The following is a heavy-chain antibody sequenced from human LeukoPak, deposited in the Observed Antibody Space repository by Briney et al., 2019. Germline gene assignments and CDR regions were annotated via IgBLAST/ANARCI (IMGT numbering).Heavy chain of an antibody. D-gene: IGHD3-22*01. Sequence: ASVKVSCKASGYTFTSYCMHWVRQAPGQGLEWMGIINPSGGSTSYAQKFQGRVTMTRDTSISTAYMELSRLRSDDTAVYYCARDSLPGRYYERAFDIWGQGTMVTVSS. CDR3: ARDSLPGRYYERAFDI. J-gene: IGHJ3*02. CDR2: INPSGGST. CDR1: GYTFTSYC. V-gene: IGHV1-46*01.